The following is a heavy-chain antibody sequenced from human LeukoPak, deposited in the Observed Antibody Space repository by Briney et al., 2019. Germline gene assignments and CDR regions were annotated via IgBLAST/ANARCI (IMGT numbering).Heavy chain of an antibody. Sequence: GGSLRLSCAASGFTFSRYSLHWVRQAPGKGLEWVAVISYDGSNKYHADSVKGRFSISRDNSKNTLYLQMNSLRADDTAVYYCARDAGYSSSWFYALDIWGKGTMVTVSS. CDR3: ARDAGYSSSWFYALDI. CDR2: ISYDGSNK. J-gene: IGHJ3*02. V-gene: IGHV3-30*04. CDR1: GFTFSRYS. D-gene: IGHD6-13*01.